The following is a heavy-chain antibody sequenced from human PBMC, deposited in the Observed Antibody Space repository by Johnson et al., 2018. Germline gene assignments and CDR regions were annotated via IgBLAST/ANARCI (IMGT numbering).Heavy chain of an antibody. J-gene: IGHJ4*02. V-gene: IGHV3-43*01. CDR3: AKEKDRLIDS. CDR2: VTWDGGST. Sequence: VQLVQSGGAVVQPGGSLRLSCAASGFAFNEYTMHWFRQFPGPGLEWVSLVTWDGGSTFYADSVKGRFTISRNNRKNPLYLKMSSLGTEDTAFYYCAKEKDRLIDSWGQGTQVTVSS. CDR1: GFAFNEYT.